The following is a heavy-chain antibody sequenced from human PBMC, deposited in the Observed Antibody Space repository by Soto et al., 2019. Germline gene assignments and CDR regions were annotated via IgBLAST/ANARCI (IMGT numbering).Heavy chain of an antibody. CDR3: ARDQSGYDYHYYGMDV. CDR2: IIPIFGTA. D-gene: IGHD5-12*01. V-gene: IGHV1-69*12. CDR1: GGTFSSYA. J-gene: IGHJ6*02. Sequence: QVQLVQSGAEVKKPGSSVKVSCKASGGTFSSYAISWVRQAPGQGLEWMGGIIPIFGTANYAQKFQRRVTITADESTSTAYMELSSLRSEDTAVYYYARDQSGYDYHYYGMDVWGQGTTVTVS.